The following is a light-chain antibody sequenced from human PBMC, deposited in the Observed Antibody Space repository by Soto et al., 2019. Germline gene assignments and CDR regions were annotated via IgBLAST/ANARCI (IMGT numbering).Light chain of an antibody. CDR2: GAS. J-gene: IGKJ5*01. CDR3: QQYNTYSAT. V-gene: IGKV1-5*01. Sequence: DIQMTQSPSTLSPSVGDRVTITCRTSQNIVNWLAWYQQKPGKAPKIVIYGASTLERGVPSRFSGSGSGTEFTLTITNLQPDDCATYYCQQYNTYSATFGQGTRLEIK. CDR1: QNIVNW.